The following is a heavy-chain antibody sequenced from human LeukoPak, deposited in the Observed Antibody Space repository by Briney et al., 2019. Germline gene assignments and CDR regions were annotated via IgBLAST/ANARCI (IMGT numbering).Heavy chain of an antibody. CDR1: GFTFSYYG. D-gene: IGHD4-23*01. CDR3: AKGLTTVVTAIYY. Sequence: GGSLRLSCAASGFTFSYYGMHWVRQAPGKGLEWVAFIRYIASEKFYADSVKGRFTISRDNSKNTLYLQMNSLRVQDTAVYYCAKGLTTVVTAIYYWGQGTLVTVSS. V-gene: IGHV3-30*02. J-gene: IGHJ4*02. CDR2: IRYIASEK.